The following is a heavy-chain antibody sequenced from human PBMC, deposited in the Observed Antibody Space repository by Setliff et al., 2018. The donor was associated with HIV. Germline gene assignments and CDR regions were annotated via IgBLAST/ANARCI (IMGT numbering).Heavy chain of an antibody. CDR1: GYTFTNFG. CDR2: ISPYNGNT. CDR3: ARDRSPSKWLLASDY. J-gene: IGHJ4*02. Sequence: ASVKVSCKASGYTFTNFGITWVRQAPGQGLEWMGWISPYNGNTNYAPELHGRVTMTTDTSTSTASLELKSLRSDDTAVYYCARDRSPSKWLLASDYWGQGTLVTVSS. V-gene: IGHV1-18*01. D-gene: IGHD3-22*01.